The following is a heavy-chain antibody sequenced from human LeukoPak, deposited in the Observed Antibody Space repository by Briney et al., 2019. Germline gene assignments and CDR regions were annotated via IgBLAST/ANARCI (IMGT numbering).Heavy chain of an antibody. D-gene: IGHD2-2*01. CDR3: ARRGELVVPAAGAYFYYMDV. Sequence: ASVKVSCKASGYTFTSYYMHWVRQAPGQGLEWMGIINPSGGSTSYAQKFQGRVTMTRDTSTSTVYMELSSLRSEDAAVYYCARRGELVVPAAGAYFYYMDVWGQGTLVTVSS. J-gene: IGHJ6*03. CDR2: INPSGGST. V-gene: IGHV1-46*01. CDR1: GYTFTSYY.